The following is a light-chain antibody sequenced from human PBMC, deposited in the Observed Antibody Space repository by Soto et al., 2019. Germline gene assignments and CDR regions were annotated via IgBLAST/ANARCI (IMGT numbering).Light chain of an antibody. V-gene: IGKV1-39*01. CDR1: QSISSY. CDR2: DAS. CDR3: QQRNSWPPTFT. J-gene: IGKJ5*01. Sequence: DIQMTQSPSSLFASVGDRVTIPCRASQSISSYLNWYQQNPGKAPKTLXXDASNLETGVRSRFSGSGSGTDSTLTISSLEPQDFAVYYWQQRNSWPPTFTFGQGTRL.